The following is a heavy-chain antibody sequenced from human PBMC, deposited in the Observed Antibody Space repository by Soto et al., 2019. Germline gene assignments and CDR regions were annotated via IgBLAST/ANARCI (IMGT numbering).Heavy chain of an antibody. J-gene: IGHJ4*02. CDR3: VRTSLVVAAATREDY. V-gene: IGHV3-74*01. D-gene: IGHD2-15*01. CDR2: INSDGSST. Sequence: EVQLVESGGGLVQPGESLRLSCAASGFTFSSYWMHWVRQAPGKGLVWVSRINSDGSSTSYAGSVKGRFTISRDNAKNTLYLKMNSLGAEDTAVYYCVRTSLVVAAATREDYWGQGTLVTVSS. CDR1: GFTFSSYW.